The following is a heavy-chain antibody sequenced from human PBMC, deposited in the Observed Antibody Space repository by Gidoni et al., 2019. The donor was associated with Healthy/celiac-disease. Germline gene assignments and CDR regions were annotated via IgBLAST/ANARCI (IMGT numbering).Heavy chain of an antibody. CDR2: ISGSGGST. J-gene: IGHJ1*01. V-gene: IGHV3-23*01. CDR3: AKNPYSSSPAEYFQH. CDR1: GFPFSSYA. D-gene: IGHD6-6*01. Sequence: EVQLLESGGGLVHPGGSLRPSCAASGFPFSSYAMSWVRQAPGKGLEWVSAISGSGGSTYYADSVKGRFTISRDNSKNTLYLQMNSLRAEDTAVYYCAKNPYSSSPAEYFQHWGQGTLVTVSS.